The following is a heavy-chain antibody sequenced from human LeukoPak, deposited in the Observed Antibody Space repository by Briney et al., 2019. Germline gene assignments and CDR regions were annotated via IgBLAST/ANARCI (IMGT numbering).Heavy chain of an antibody. CDR1: GFTFSSYS. D-gene: IGHD6-19*01. V-gene: IGHV3-48*01. J-gene: IGHJ4*02. Sequence: GGSLRLSCAASGFTFSSYSMNWVRQAPGKGLEWVSYISSSSSTIYYADSVKGRFTISRDNAKNSLYLQMNSLRAEDTAVYYCARDQTIAVAGNPFDYWGQGTLVTVSS. CDR3: ARDQTIAVAGNPFDY. CDR2: ISSSSSTI.